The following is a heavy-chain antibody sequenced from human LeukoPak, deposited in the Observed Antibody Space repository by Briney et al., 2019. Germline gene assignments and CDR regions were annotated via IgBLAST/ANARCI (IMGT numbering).Heavy chain of an antibody. Sequence: GGSLRLSCAASGFTFSNYWMSWVRQGPGEGLEWVDNIKQDGSEKYYVDSVKGRFTISRDNAENSLFLQMNSLRAEDTAVYYCARVYRSSSGYCFDYWAQGTLVTVSS. CDR2: IKQDGSEK. V-gene: IGHV3-7*01. CDR3: ARVYRSSSGYCFDY. D-gene: IGHD6-6*01. J-gene: IGHJ4*02. CDR1: GFTFSNYW.